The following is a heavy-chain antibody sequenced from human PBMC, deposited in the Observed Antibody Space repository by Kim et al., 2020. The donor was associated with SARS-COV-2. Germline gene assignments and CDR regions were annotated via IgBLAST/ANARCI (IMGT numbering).Heavy chain of an antibody. CDR3: ARGRVGATSRDFDY. CDR2: INHSGST. J-gene: IGHJ4*02. D-gene: IGHD1-26*01. Sequence: SETLSLTCAVYGGSFSGYYWSWIRQPPGKGLEWIGEINHSGSTNYNPSLKSRVTISVDTSKNQFSLKLSSVTAADTAVYYCARGRVGATSRDFDYWGQGTLVTVSS. V-gene: IGHV4-34*01. CDR1: GGSFSGYY.